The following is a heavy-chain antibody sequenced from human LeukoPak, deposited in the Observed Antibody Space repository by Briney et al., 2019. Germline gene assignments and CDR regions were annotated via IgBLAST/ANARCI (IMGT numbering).Heavy chain of an antibody. D-gene: IGHD2-2*01. J-gene: IGHJ4*02. CDR3: ARGIGGIVVVPAAIDY. CDR2: ISSSSSYI. Sequence: GGSLRLSCAASGFTFSSYSMNWVRQAPGKGLEWVSSISSSSSYIYYADSVKGRFTISRDNAKNSLYLQMNSLRAEDTAVYYCARGIGGIVVVPAAIDYWGQGTLVTVSS. CDR1: GFTFSSYS. V-gene: IGHV3-21*01.